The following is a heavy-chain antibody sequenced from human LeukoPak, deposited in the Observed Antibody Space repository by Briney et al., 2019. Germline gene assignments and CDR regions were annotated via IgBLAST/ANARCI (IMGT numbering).Heavy chain of an antibody. CDR3: ARARSTFESGRFDY. D-gene: IGHD3-16*01. V-gene: IGHV3-30-3*01. J-gene: IGHJ4*02. CDR1: GFTFSSYA. Sequence: GSLRLSCAASGFTFSSYAMHWVRQAPGKGLEWVAVISYDGSNKYYADSVKGRFTISKDNSKNTLYLQMNSLRAEDTAVYYCARARSTFESGRFDYWGQGTLVTVSS. CDR2: ISYDGSNK.